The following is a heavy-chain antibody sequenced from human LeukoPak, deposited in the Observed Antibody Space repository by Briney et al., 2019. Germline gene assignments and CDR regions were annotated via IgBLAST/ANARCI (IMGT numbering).Heavy chain of an antibody. D-gene: IGHD1-26*01. Sequence: SETLSLTCTVSGGSLSSGDYYWRWLRQPPGKGLEWIGYIYYSGSTYYNPSLKSRVTISVDTSKNQFSLKLSSVTAADTAVYYCARGSVGATTSPTDYWGQGTLVTVSS. J-gene: IGHJ4*02. CDR1: GGSLSSGDYY. CDR2: IYYSGST. CDR3: ARGSVGATTSPTDY. V-gene: IGHV4-30-4*01.